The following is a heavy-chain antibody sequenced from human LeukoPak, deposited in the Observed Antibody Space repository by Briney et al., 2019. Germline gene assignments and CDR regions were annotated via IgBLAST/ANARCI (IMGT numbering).Heavy chain of an antibody. CDR2: ISSDGSSA. D-gene: IGHD3-10*01. V-gene: IGHV3-74*01. CDR3: VRLTFYEGRGYYPDH. CDR1: GFTFSSHR. J-gene: IGHJ4*02. Sequence: GGSLRLSCRASGFTFSSHRMHWVRQAPGEAPAWVARISSDGSSAVYADSVRGRFTVSRDNAKSTLFLQMDSLRAEDTAVYYCVRLTFYEGRGYYPDHWGQGTLVTVSS.